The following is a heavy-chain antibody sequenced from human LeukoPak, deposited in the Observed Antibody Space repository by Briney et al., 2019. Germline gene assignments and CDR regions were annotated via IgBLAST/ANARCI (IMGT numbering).Heavy chain of an antibody. CDR1: GVTVNNNY. Sequence: GGSLRLSCAASGVTVNNNYMSWVRQAPGKGLEWVSVISSGGSSSYAESVKGRFTISRDNFKNTLYLQMNSLRAEDTAVYYCARLKGRDSSGPEVYWGQGTLVTVSS. CDR2: ISSGGSS. D-gene: IGHD3-22*01. J-gene: IGHJ4*02. CDR3: ARLKGRDSSGPEVY. V-gene: IGHV3-66*04.